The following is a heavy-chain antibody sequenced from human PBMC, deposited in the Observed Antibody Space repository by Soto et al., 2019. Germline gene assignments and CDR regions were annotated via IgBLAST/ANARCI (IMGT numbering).Heavy chain of an antibody. CDR3: ARTSLNLGYCSGGSCYNDFDY. J-gene: IGHJ4*02. V-gene: IGHV1-18*01. CDR1: GYTFTSYG. CDR2: ISAYNGNT. Sequence: ASVKVSCKASGYTFTSYGISWVRQAPGQGLEWMGWISAYNGNTNYAQKLQGRVTMTTDTSTSTAYMELRSLRSDDTAVYYCARTSLNLGYCSGGSCYNDFDYWGQGTLVTVSS. D-gene: IGHD2-15*01.